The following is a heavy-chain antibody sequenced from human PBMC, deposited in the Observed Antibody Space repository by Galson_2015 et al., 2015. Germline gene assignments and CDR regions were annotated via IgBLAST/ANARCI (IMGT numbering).Heavy chain of an antibody. D-gene: IGHD3-22*01. V-gene: IGHV4-38-2*02. Sequence: SIYHSGSTYYNPSLKSRVTISVDTSKNQFSLKLSSVTAADTAVYYCARVLTDSSGYSLAFDIWGQGTMVTVSS. CDR2: IYHSGST. CDR3: ARVLTDSSGYSLAFDI. J-gene: IGHJ3*02.